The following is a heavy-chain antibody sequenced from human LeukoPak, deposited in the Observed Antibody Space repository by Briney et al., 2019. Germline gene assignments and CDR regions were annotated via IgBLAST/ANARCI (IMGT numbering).Heavy chain of an antibody. CDR3: ARDLTGDLYTFFDY. Sequence: GASVKVSCTTTGYTFTLYHLHWVGQAPGQGLEWMAWIQSDSGDTNYAQKFQGRVTVTRDKFTRTSYIEVDRLSSDDTAVYYCARDLTGDLYTFFDYWGQGTLVTVSS. D-gene: IGHD3-16*02. V-gene: IGHV1-2*02. CDR1: GYTFTLYH. J-gene: IGHJ4*02. CDR2: IQSDSGDT.